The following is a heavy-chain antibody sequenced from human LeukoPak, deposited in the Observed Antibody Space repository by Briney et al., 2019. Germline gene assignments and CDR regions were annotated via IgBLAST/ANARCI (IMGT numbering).Heavy chain of an antibody. J-gene: IGHJ4*02. V-gene: IGHV4-39*01. CDR2: IYYSGST. CDR3: ASLQITTLDY. D-gene: IGHD3-22*01. Sequence: NPSETLSLTCTVPGGSISSSSYYWGWIRQPPGKGLEWIGSIYYSGSTYYNPSLRSRVTISVDTSKNQFSLKLSSVTAADTAVYYCASLQITTLDYWGQGTLVTVSS. CDR1: GGSISSSSYY.